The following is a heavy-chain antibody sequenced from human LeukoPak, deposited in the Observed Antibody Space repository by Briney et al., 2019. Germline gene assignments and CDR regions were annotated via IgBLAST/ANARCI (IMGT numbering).Heavy chain of an antibody. D-gene: IGHD3-16*02. Sequence: GGSLRLSCAASGFTFSNAWMSWVRQAPGKGLEWVGRIKSKTDGGTTDYAAPVKGRFTISRDDSKNTLYLQMNSLKTEDTAVYYCTTGVGGVIVTPFDYWGQGTLVTVSS. CDR1: GFTFSNAW. CDR3: TTGVGGVIVTPFDY. CDR2: IKSKTDGGTT. V-gene: IGHV3-15*01. J-gene: IGHJ4*02.